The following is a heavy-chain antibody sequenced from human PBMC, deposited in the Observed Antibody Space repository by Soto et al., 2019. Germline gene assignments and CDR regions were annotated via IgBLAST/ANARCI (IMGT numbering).Heavy chain of an antibody. D-gene: IGHD2-15*01. CDR3: AKYSCSGGSCPYYYGMDV. CDR2: TSWNSGSI. V-gene: IGHV3-9*01. CDR1: GFTFDDYA. J-gene: IGHJ6*02. Sequence: GGSLRLSCAASGFTFDDYAMHWVRQAPGKGLEWVSGTSWNSGSIGYADSVKGRFTTSRDNAKNSLYLQMNSLRAEDTALYYCAKYSCSGGSCPYYYGMDVWGQGTRVTVSS.